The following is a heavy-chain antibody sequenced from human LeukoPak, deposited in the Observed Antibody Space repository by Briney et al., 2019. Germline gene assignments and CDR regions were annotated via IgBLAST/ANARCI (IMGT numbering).Heavy chain of an antibody. CDR1: GGSFSGYY. V-gene: IGHV4-34*01. J-gene: IGHJ3*02. CDR2: INHSGST. Sequence: ASETLSLTCAVYGGSFSGYYWSWIRQPPGKGLEWIGEINHSGSTNYNPSLKSRVTISVDTSKNQFTLKLSSVTAADTAVYYCARSRPTYYYDSSGYYYYAFDIWGQGTMVTVSS. CDR3: ARSRPTYYYDSSGYYYYAFDI. D-gene: IGHD3-22*01.